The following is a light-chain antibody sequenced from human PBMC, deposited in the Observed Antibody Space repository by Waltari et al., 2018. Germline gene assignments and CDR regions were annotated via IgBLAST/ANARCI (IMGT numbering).Light chain of an antibody. CDR3: SSYTSSSTWV. CDR2: DVT. J-gene: IGLJ3*02. CDR1: SSDAGGYKY. Sequence: SALPQPASPSGSPGQPPPISCTGTSSDAGGYKYASWYHQHPGKAPKLMIYDVTRRPSGVSNRFSGSKSGNTASLTISGLQAENEADFYCSSYTSSSTWVFGGGTKLTVL. V-gene: IGLV2-14*01.